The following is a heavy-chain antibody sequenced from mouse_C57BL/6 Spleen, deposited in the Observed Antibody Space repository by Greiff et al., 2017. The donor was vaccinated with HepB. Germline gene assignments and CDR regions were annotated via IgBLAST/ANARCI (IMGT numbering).Heavy chain of an antibody. V-gene: IGHV1-69*01. CDR2: IDPSESYT. D-gene: IGHD2-13*01. CDR3: SRGVTGKEDY. CDR1: GYTFTSYW. Sequence: VQLQQPGAELVMPGASVKLSCKASGYTFTSYWMHWVKQRPGQGLEWIGEIDPSESYTNYNQKFKGKSTLTVDKSSSTAYMQLSSLTSEDSAVYYCSRGVTGKEDYWGQGTTLTVSS. J-gene: IGHJ2*01.